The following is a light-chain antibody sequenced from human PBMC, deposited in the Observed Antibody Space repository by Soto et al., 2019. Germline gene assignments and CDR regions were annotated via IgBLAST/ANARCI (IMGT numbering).Light chain of an antibody. J-gene: IGKJ3*01. CDR2: GAS. V-gene: IGKV3-20*01. CDR1: QSVSSNY. CDR3: QQYDSSQFS. Sequence: EIVLTQSPGTLSLSPGERATLSCRASQSVSSNYLAWYQQKPGQPPRLLIYGASNRDTGIHDRFSGSGSGTDFTLTISRLEPEDFAVYYCQQYDSSQFSFGPGTKVDIK.